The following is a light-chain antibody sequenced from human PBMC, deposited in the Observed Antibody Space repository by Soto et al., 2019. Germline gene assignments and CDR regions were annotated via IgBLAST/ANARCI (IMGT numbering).Light chain of an antibody. Sequence: DIVMTQSPLSLPVTPGEPASISCRSSQSLLHSNGYNYLDWYLQKPGQSPQLLIYLGSNRSSGVPDRFSGSGSGTDFTLKISRVGAEDVGLYYCMQALQTPTFGGGTKVEIK. J-gene: IGKJ4*01. CDR3: MQALQTPT. V-gene: IGKV2-28*01. CDR2: LGS. CDR1: QSLLHSNGYNY.